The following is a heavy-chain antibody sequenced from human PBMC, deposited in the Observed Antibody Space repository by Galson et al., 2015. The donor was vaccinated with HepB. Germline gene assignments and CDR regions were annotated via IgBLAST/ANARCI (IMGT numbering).Heavy chain of an antibody. V-gene: IGHV3-21*01. D-gene: IGHD3-10*01. CDR3: ALFGSGSYPLRYLYGMDV. CDR1: GFTLSSHS. CDR2: INHSGSYI. Sequence: SLRLSCAASGFTLSSHSINWVRQAPGKGLEWVSSINHSGSYIYYADPLKGRVSVSRDKATNSVDLQMSNLSADDTAVYFCALFGSGSYPLRYLYGMDVWGQGTTVTVSS. J-gene: IGHJ6*02.